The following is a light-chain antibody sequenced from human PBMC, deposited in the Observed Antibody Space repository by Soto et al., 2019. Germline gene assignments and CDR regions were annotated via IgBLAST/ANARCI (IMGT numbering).Light chain of an antibody. J-gene: IGKJ5*01. CDR2: DAS. CDR1: QSVSHN. CDR3: QHGGT. V-gene: IGKV3-11*01. Sequence: EIVLTQSPATLSLSPGERATVSCRASQSVSHNLGWYQQKAGQAPRHLIYDASNRATGIPARFSGSGSGTDFTLTISSLEPEDFAVYYCQHGGTFGHGTRLEIK.